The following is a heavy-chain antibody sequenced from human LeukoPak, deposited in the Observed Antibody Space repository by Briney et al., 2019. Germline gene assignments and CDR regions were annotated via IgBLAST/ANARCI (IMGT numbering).Heavy chain of an antibody. J-gene: IGHJ4*02. CDR3: AGDQEAFDY. Sequence: GASVKVSCMASGYSFTSNYIHWVRQAPGQGLEWMGMIYPRDGSTGYAQKFQGRVTVTRDTSTSTVHMELSGLRSEDTAVYYCAGDQEAFDYWGQGTLVTVSS. V-gene: IGHV1-46*01. CDR2: IYPRDGST. CDR1: GYSFTSNY.